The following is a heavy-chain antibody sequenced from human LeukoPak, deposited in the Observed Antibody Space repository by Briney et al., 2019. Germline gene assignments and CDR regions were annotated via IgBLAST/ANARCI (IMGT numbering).Heavy chain of an antibody. CDR1: GFTFSSYS. J-gene: IGHJ4*02. CDR2: ISSSSSYI. D-gene: IGHD3-22*01. Sequence: GGSLRLSCAASGFTFSSYSVNWVRQAPGKGLEWVSSISSSSSYIYYADSVKGRFTISRDNAKNSLYLQMNSLRAEDTAVYYCARDFSYYDSSGYSYFDYWGQGTLVTVSS. V-gene: IGHV3-21*01. CDR3: ARDFSYYDSSGYSYFDY.